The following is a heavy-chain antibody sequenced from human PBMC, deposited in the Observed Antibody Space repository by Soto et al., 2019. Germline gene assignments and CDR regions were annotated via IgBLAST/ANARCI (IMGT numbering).Heavy chain of an antibody. CDR2: IYYSGST. Sequence: SETLSLTCTVSGGSVSSGSYYWSWIRQPPGKGLEWIGYIYYSGSTNYNPSLKSRVTISVDTSKNQFSLKLSSVTAADTAVYYCARAQKYYYDSSGYPIDYWGQGTLVTVSS. CDR3: ARAQKYYYDSSGYPIDY. D-gene: IGHD3-22*01. V-gene: IGHV4-61*01. CDR1: GGSVSSGSYY. J-gene: IGHJ4*02.